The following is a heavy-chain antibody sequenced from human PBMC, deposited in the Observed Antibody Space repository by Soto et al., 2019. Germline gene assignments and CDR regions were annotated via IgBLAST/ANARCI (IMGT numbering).Heavy chain of an antibody. CDR2: ISGSGGST. CDR3: AKHSNSWPKYFTA. V-gene: IGHV3-23*01. Sequence: PXGSLRLDCSAAGFTFGNYSLNWVRQVPGKGLEWVSAISGSGGSTYYADSVRGRFTISRDNSKNTLYLQVSSLRAEDTAVYYCAKHSNSWPKYFTAWGQGTLVTVSS. J-gene: IGHJ4*02. CDR1: GFTFGNYS. D-gene: IGHD6-13*01.